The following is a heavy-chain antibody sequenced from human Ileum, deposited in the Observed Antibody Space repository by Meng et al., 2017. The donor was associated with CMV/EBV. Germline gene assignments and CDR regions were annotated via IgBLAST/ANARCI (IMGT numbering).Heavy chain of an antibody. J-gene: IGHJ4*02. D-gene: IGHD3-22*01. CDR2: ISYDGSNK. CDR1: GFTFSRAA. Sequence: SGFTFSRAAMHWVRQAPGKGLEWVAVISYDGSNKYYADSVKGRFTISRDNSKNTLYLQMNSLRAEDTAVYYCARDSVDSGGYRASFDYWGQGTLVTVSS. CDR3: ARDSVDSGGYRASFDY. V-gene: IGHV3-30*04.